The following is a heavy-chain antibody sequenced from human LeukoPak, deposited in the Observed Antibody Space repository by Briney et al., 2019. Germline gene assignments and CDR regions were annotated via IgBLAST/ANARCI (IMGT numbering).Heavy chain of an antibody. D-gene: IGHD6-13*01. CDR1: GFTFSSYS. CDR3: ARDSSWSFDY. CDR2: VSSSRTI. Sequence: PGGPLRLSCAASGFTFSSYSMNWVRQAPGKGLEWISYVSSSRTIYHADSVTGRFSVSRDNAKNSLYLQMNSLRAEDTAVYYCARDSSWSFDYWGQGTLVTVSS. V-gene: IGHV3-48*01. J-gene: IGHJ4*02.